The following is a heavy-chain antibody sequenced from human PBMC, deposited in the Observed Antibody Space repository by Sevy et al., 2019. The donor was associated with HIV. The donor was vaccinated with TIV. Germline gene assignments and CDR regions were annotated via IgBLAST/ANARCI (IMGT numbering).Heavy chain of an antibody. V-gene: IGHV4-59*11. D-gene: IGHD3-10*01. CDR3: ARDMDNFYGMDV. CDR1: GVSISTHS. CDR2: IYYNGNA. J-gene: IGHJ6*02. Sequence: SETLSLTCTVSGVSISTHSWSWIRQPPGKGLEYIGYIYYNGNANYNPSFQSRVTISVDTSMNQLSLKLTSVTAADTAVYYCARDMDNFYGMDVWGQGTTVTVSS.